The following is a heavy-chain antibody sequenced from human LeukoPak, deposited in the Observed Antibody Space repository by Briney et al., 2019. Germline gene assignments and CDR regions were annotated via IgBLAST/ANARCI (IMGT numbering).Heavy chain of an antibody. CDR2: ISSSSSYI. V-gene: IGHV3-21*01. D-gene: IGHD2-15*01. CDR1: GFTFSSYS. Sequence: PGGSLRLSCAASGFTFSSYSMNWVRQAPGKGLEWVSSISSSSSYIYYAASVKGRFTLSRDNAKNSLYLQMNRLRAEDTAVYYCARGPEDIVVVVAATRPGDWFDPWGQGTLVTVSS. CDR3: ARGPEDIVVVVAATRPGDWFDP. J-gene: IGHJ5*02.